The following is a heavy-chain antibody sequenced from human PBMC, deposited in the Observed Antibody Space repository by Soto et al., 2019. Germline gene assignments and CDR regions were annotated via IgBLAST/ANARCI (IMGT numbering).Heavy chain of an antibody. J-gene: IGHJ6*02. CDR3: ARVLSANYYFFSGMDV. V-gene: IGHV3-23*01. Sequence: EVQLLDSGGGLVQPGGSLQLSCAASGFTFSSHVMSWVRQAPGKGLEWVSGIGGSDGRTFYADSVKGRFTISRDNSKNPLHLQMTSLSAEDTAVYYCARVLSANYYFFSGMDVWAQGTTVSVSS. D-gene: IGHD3-3*01. CDR2: IGGSDGRT. CDR1: GFTFSSHV.